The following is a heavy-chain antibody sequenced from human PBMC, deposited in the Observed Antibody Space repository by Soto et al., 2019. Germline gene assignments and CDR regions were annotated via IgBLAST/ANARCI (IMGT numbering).Heavy chain of an antibody. Sequence: TLSLTCTVSGASISSGGYCWSWIRQHPGKGLEWIGYIYYSGSTYYNPSLNSRATISVDTSKNQFSLNLNSVTAADSAMYYCTRASRVGRSSSNADWLDLWGQGTQVTVSS. CDR3: TRASRVGRSSSNADWLDL. CDR2: IYYSGST. J-gene: IGHJ5*02. CDR1: GASISSGGYC. V-gene: IGHV4-31*03. D-gene: IGHD6-13*01.